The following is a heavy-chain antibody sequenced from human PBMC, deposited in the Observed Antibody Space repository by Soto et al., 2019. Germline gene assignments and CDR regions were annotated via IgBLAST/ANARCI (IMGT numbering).Heavy chain of an antibody. Sequence: QVQLQESGPGLVRPSETRSLTCTVSSDSISSYYWIWIRQSPGKGLEWIGYTDYSGNTNYNPSLKSRVTISGDTSKNQFSLRPSSLTAADTAVYYCARTVGDPLYYLDYWGQGTLVTVSS. CDR1: SDSISSYY. CDR3: ARTVGDPLYYLDY. J-gene: IGHJ4*02. V-gene: IGHV4-59*08. D-gene: IGHD1-26*01. CDR2: TDYSGNT.